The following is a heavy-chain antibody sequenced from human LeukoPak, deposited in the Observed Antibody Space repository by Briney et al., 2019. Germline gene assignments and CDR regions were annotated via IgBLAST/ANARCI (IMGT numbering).Heavy chain of an antibody. CDR1: GYTFTSYD. D-gene: IGHD2-8*01. J-gene: IGHJ4*02. CDR2: MNPNSGNT. V-gene: IGHV1-8*01. Sequence: ASVKVSCKASGYTFTSYDVNWVRQATGQGLEWMGWMNPNSGNTGYAQKFQGRVTMTRNTSISTAYMELSSLRSEDTAVYYCARSFLSRYCTNGVCWFDYWGQGTLVTVSS. CDR3: ARSFLSRYCTNGVCWFDY.